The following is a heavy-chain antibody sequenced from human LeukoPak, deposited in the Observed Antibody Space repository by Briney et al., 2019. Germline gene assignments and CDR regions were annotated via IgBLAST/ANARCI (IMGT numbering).Heavy chain of an antibody. J-gene: IGHJ4*02. V-gene: IGHV4-30-2*01. D-gene: IGHD5-18*01. CDR2: IYHSGST. Sequence: SETLSLTCAVSGGSISSGGYSWSWIRQPPGKGLEWIGYIYHSGSTYYNPSLKSRVTISVDRSKNQFPLKLSSVTAADTAVYYCARQYSYGSQYYFDYWGQGTLVTVSS. CDR1: GGSISSGGYS. CDR3: ARQYSYGSQYYFDY.